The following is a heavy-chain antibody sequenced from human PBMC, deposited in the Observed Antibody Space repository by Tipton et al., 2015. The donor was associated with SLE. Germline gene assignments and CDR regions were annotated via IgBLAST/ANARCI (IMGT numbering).Heavy chain of an antibody. D-gene: IGHD6-13*01. V-gene: IGHV4-59*11. CDR2: IYYSGST. Sequence: TLSLTCTVSGGYISSHYWSWIRQPPGKGLEWIGYIYYSGSTNYNPTLTSRVTISVDTSKNQFSLKLSSVTAADTAVYYCARSAGYGSNWAHFDYWGQGTLVSVSS. CDR1: GGYISSHY. CDR3: ARSAGYGSNWAHFDY. J-gene: IGHJ4*02.